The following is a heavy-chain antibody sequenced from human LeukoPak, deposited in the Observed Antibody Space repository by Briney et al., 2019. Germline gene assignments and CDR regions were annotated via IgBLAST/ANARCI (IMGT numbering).Heavy chain of an antibody. J-gene: IGHJ6*02. Sequence: PGGSLRLSCAASGFTFSSYAMSWVRQAPGKGLEWVAVISYDGSNKYYADSVKGRFTISRDNSKKTLYLQMSSLRAEDAAGYSGARSFGAGSYSTRYGMDVWGQGTTVTVSS. CDR1: GFTFSSYA. CDR2: ISYDGSNK. CDR3: ARSFGAGSYSTRYGMDV. D-gene: IGHD3-10*01. V-gene: IGHV3-30*03.